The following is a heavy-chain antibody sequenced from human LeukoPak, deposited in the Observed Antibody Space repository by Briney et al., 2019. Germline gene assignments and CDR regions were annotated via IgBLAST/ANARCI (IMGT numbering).Heavy chain of an antibody. CDR2: INHSGST. CDR1: GGSFSGYY. J-gene: IGHJ4*02. V-gene: IGHV4-34*01. D-gene: IGHD4-23*01. Sequence: SETLSLTCAVYGGSFSGYYWSWIRQPPGKGLEWIGEINHSGSTNYNPSLKSRVTISVDTSKNQFSLKLSSVTAADTAVYYCARGDYGGNSYYWGQGTLVTVPS. CDR3: ARGDYGGNSYY.